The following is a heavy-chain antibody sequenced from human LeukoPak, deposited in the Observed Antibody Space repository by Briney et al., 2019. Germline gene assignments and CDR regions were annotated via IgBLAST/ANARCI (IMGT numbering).Heavy chain of an antibody. J-gene: IGHJ4*02. CDR2: IKSDGRTT. CDR1: GFTFSNYW. V-gene: IGHV3-74*01. D-gene: IGHD3-10*01. CDR3: AKGSVLLWFGEFAYFDY. Sequence: GGSLRLSCAASGFTFSNYWMHWVRHAPGKGLVWVSRIKSDGRTTSYADSVKGRFTISRDNSKNTLYLQMNSLRAEDTAVYYCAKGSVLLWFGEFAYFDYWGQGTLVTVSS.